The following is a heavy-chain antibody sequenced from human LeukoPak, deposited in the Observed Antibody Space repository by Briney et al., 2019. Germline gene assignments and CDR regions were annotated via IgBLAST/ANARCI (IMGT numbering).Heavy chain of an antibody. CDR2: IRYDGSNK. CDR3: AKDRFYYGSSTKGY. V-gene: IGHV3-30*02. D-gene: IGHD3-10*01. Sequence: GGFLRLSCAASGFTFSSYGMHWVRQAPGKGLEWVAFIRYDGSNKYYADSVKGRFTISRDNSKNTLYLQMNSLRAEETAVYYCAKDRFYYGSSTKGYWGQGTLVTVSS. CDR1: GFTFSSYG. J-gene: IGHJ4*02.